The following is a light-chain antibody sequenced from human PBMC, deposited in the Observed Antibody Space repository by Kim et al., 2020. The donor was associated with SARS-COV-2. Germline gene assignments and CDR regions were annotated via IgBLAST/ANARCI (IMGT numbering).Light chain of an antibody. CDR1: SSNIGAGFH. CDR3: QSFDSTLNAFV. Sequence: QRVTIACTGTSSNIGAGFHVHWYQRIPGMAPTLLIFANNNRPSGVPDRFSASKSDTSASLAITGLQAEDEADYFCQSFDSTLNAFVFGIGTKVTVL. J-gene: IGLJ1*01. V-gene: IGLV1-40*01. CDR2: ANN.